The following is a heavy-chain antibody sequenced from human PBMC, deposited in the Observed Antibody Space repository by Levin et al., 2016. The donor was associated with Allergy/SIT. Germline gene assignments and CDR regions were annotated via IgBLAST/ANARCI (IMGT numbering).Heavy chain of an antibody. D-gene: IGHD6-19*01. CDR1: GGSISSYY. CDR3: ARVAVAGLDYFDY. V-gene: IGHV4-59*01. CDR2: IYYSGST. Sequence: SETLSLTCTVSGGSISSYYWSWIRQPPGKGLEWIGYIYYSGSTNYNPSLKSRVTISVDTSKNQFSLKLSSVTAADTAVYYCARVAVAGLDYFDYWGQGTLVTVSS. J-gene: IGHJ4*02.